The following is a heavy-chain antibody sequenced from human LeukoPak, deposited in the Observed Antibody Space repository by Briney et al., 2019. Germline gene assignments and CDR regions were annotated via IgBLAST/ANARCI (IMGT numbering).Heavy chain of an antibody. V-gene: IGHV3-23*01. D-gene: IGHD6-19*01. Sequence: GGSLRLSCAASGFTFSSYAMTWVRQAPGKGLEWVAGISATGASIFYADSVKGRFTISRDNAKNSLYLQMNSLRAEDTAVYYCARVSAGYSSGWYYLFDYWGQGTLVTVSS. CDR1: GFTFSSYA. CDR3: ARVSAGYSSGWYYLFDY. CDR2: ISATGASI. J-gene: IGHJ4*02.